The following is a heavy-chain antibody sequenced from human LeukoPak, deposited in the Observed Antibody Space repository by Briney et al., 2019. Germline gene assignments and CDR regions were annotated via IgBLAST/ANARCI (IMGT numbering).Heavy chain of an antibody. CDR2: IYSGGST. CDR1: GFTVSSNY. D-gene: IGHD3-3*01. Sequence: GGSLRLSCAASGFTVSSNYMSWVRQAPGKGLEWVSVIYSGGSTYYADSVKGRFTISRDNSKNTLYLQMNSLRAEDTAVYYCARADDFWSGYYFDHWGQGTLVIVSS. V-gene: IGHV3-66*01. CDR3: ARADDFWSGYYFDH. J-gene: IGHJ4*02.